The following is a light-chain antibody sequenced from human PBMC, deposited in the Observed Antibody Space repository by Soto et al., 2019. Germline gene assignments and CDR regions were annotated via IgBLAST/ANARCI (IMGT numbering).Light chain of an antibody. CDR2: DAS. CDR3: QQYDTSPLT. J-gene: IGKJ4*01. V-gene: IGKV3-20*01. CDR1: QSIVSDF. Sequence: EIVLTQSPGTLSLSPGERATLSCRASQSIVSDFLAWYQQKPGQAPRLLISDASTRATGIPDRFSASGSGTDFTLTISRVEPEDFAVYYCQQYDTSPLTFAGGTKVEI.